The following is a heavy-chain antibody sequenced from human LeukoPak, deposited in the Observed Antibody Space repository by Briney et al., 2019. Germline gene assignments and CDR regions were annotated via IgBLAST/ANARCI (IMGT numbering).Heavy chain of an antibody. D-gene: IGHD3-22*01. CDR3: ARDHYDSSGYYYFYYYYYMDV. Sequence: ASVKVSCKASGYTFTGYYMHWVRQAPGQGLEWMGWTNPNSGGTNYAQKFQGRVTMTRDTSISTAYMELSRLRSDDTAVYYCARDHYDSSGYYYFYYYYYMDVWGKGTTVTVSS. V-gene: IGHV1-2*02. CDR1: GYTFTGYY. J-gene: IGHJ6*03. CDR2: TNPNSGGT.